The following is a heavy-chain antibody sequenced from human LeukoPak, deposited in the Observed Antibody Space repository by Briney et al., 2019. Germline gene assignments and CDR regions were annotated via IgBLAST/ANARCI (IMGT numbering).Heavy chain of an antibody. V-gene: IGHV3-33*01. CDR3: ARDRGWSIYYGMDV. J-gene: IGHJ6*02. CDR2: IWYDGSNK. Sequence: PGRSLRLSCAASGFTFSSYGMHWVRQAPGKGLEWVAVIWYDGSNKYYADSVKGRFTISRDNSKNTLYLQMNSLRAEDTAVYYCARDRGWSIYYGMDVWGQGTTVTVSS. CDR1: GFTFSSYG. D-gene: IGHD6-19*01.